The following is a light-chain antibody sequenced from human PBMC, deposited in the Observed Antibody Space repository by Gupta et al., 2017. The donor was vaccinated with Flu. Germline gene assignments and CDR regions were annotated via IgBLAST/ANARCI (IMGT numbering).Light chain of an antibody. Sequence: QAVLTQPASLSASPGASSSLTSTLRSGINVGTYRIYWYQQKPGSPPQYLLRYKADSDKQQGSGVPSRFSGSKDASTNAGILLISGLQSEDEAEYYCMIWHSSAGVFGGGTKLTVL. CDR2: YKADSDK. J-gene: IGLJ2*01. CDR1: SGINVGTYR. V-gene: IGLV5-45*01. CDR3: MIWHSSAGV.